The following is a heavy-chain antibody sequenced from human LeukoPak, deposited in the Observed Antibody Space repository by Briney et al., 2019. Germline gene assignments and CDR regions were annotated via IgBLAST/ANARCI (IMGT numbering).Heavy chain of an antibody. J-gene: IGHJ3*02. CDR3: ARGELGTDAFDI. Sequence: ASVKVSCKASGGTFSSYAISWVRQAPGHGLEWMGGIIPIFGTANYAQKFQRRVTITADESTSTAYMELSSLRSEGTAVYYCARGELGTDAFDIWGQGTMVTVSS. D-gene: IGHD3-16*01. CDR2: IIPIFGTA. CDR1: GGTFSSYA. V-gene: IGHV1-69*01.